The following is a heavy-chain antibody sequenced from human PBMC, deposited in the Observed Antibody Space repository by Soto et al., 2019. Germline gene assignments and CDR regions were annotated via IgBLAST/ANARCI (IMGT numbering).Heavy chain of an antibody. Sequence: GGSLRLSCAASGFTFRSFTMNWVRQAPGKGLEWVSTISSNSAYIYYTDALRGRLTISRDNAKNSLHLQMSSLRGEDTAVYFCVRELDGYGRFDYWGLGTPVTVSS. J-gene: IGHJ4*02. D-gene: IGHD1-1*01. CDR2: ISSNSAYI. CDR3: VRELDGYGRFDY. CDR1: GFTFRSFT. V-gene: IGHV3-21*01.